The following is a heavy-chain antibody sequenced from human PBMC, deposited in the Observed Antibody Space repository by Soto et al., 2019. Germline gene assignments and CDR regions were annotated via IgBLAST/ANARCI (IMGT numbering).Heavy chain of an antibody. CDR1: GGSLSTSY. Sequence: QVQLQESGPGLVKPSETLPLTCTVSGGSLSTSYWSWIRQPPGKGLEWIGNVYYSGSSNYNPSLKSRVTMSLDTSRNQVALRLRSVTAGDTAVYYCARLISFYSDTSGYHEAFDIWGPGTMVAVSS. CDR3: ARLISFYSDTSGYHEAFDI. D-gene: IGHD3-22*01. J-gene: IGHJ3*02. V-gene: IGHV4-59*01. CDR2: VYYSGSS.